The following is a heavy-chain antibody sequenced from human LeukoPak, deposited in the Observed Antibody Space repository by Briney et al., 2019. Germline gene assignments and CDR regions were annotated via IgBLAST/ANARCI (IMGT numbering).Heavy chain of an antibody. V-gene: IGHV4-59*08. CDR2: VYYSGST. CDR1: GGSISGFY. Sequence: PSETPSLTCTVSGGSISGFYWSWIRQSPGKGLEWIGYVYYSGSTNYNPSLKSRVTISVDTSKNQFSLKLSSVTAADTAVYYCARHTAAAAATHPWGQGILVTVSS. J-gene: IGHJ5*02. D-gene: IGHD6-13*01. CDR3: ARHTAAAAATHP.